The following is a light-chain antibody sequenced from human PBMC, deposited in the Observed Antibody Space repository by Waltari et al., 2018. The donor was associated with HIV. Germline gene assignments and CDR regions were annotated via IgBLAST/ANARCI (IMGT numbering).Light chain of an antibody. CDR3: QQYDNYLWT. Sequence: DIQMTQSPFTLSASVGARVTITCRASQSISSLFAWYQQKPGNVPKLLIYRASTLESGVPSRFSGSGSGTEFTLTISSLQPDDFATYYCQQYDNYLWTFGQGTKVEIK. J-gene: IGKJ1*01. CDR2: RAS. V-gene: IGKV1-5*03. CDR1: QSISSL.